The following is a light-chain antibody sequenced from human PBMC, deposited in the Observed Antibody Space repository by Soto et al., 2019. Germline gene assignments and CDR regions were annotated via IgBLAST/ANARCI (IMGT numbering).Light chain of an antibody. CDR2: VDN. Sequence: LRPPRSVCAAPGQKVTTSSYVSISNIGGNCVSWYQQLPGTARKLLIYVDNKRPSGIPDRFSGSKSGTSATLGITGFQTGDEADYYCGSWDSSLSGYVFGTGSKVTLL. V-gene: IGLV1-51*01. CDR1: ISNIGGNC. CDR3: GSWDSSLSGYV. J-gene: IGLJ1*01.